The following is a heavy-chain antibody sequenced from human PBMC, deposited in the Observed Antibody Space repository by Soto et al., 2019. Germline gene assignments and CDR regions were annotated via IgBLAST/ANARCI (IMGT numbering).Heavy chain of an antibody. CDR3: ARDGVAEIDY. CDR2: IDIFSATI. D-gene: IGHD2-15*01. CDR1: GFPFSDYN. V-gene: IGHV3-48*02. J-gene: IGHJ4*02. Sequence: GGSMRLSCAASGFPFSDYNMILVRQAPGKGLEWVSYIDIFSATIYYADSVKGRFTISRDNAKNSLYLQMNSLRDEDTAVYYCARDGVAEIDYWGQGTLVTVSS.